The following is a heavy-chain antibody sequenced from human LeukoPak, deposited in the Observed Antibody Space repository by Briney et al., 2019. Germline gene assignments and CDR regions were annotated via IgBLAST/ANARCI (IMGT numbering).Heavy chain of an antibody. J-gene: IGHJ4*02. CDR1: SGSLSGYF. D-gene: IGHD3-10*01. CDR2: IKDGGIT. V-gene: IGHV4-34*01. CDR3: VRGFSGVVGDY. Sequence: PSETLSLTCAVYSGSLSGYFWSWIRQPPGKGLEWIGEIKDGGITNYNPSLKSRVTISADTSKNQLSLRLTSATAADTAVYYCVRGFSGVVGDYWGQGTLVTSPQ.